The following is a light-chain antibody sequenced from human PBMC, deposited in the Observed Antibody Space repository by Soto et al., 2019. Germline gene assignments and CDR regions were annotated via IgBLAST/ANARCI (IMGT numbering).Light chain of an antibody. V-gene: IGLV4-69*01. CDR3: QTWGTGIRVV. CDR1: SGHSSYA. J-gene: IGLJ2*01. Sequence: QLVLTHSPSASASLGASVKLTCPLSSGHSSYAIAWHQQQPEKGPRYLMRLNSDGSHSKGDGIPDRFSGSSSGAERYLTIASLQAEDEADYYCQTWGTGIRVVFGGGTKLTVL. CDR2: LNSDGSH.